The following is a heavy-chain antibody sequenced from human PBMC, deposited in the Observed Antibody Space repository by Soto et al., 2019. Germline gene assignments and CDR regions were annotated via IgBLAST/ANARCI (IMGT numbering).Heavy chain of an antibody. CDR3: ANRLKARQLGLFDY. V-gene: IGHV3-23*01. CDR2: ISGSGGST. CDR1: GFTFSSYA. J-gene: IGHJ4*02. Sequence: GGSLRLSCAASGFTFSSYAMSWVRQAPGKGLEWVSAISGSGGSTYYADSVKGRFTISRDNSKNTLYLQMNSLRAEDTAVYYCANRLKARQLGLFDYWGQGTLVTVSS. D-gene: IGHD6-6*01.